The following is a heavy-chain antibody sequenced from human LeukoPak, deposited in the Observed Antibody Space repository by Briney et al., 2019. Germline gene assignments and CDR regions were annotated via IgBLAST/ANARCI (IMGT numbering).Heavy chain of an antibody. Sequence: SETLSLTCTVSGGSISSSSYYWGWIRQPPGKGLEWIGSIYYSGSTYYNPSLKSRVTISVDTSKNQFSLKLSSVTAADTAVYYCASLPLSSSWSYYFDYWGQGTLVTVSS. CDR3: ASLPLSSSWSYYFDY. J-gene: IGHJ4*02. D-gene: IGHD6-13*01. V-gene: IGHV4-39*01. CDR1: GGSISSSSYY. CDR2: IYYSGST.